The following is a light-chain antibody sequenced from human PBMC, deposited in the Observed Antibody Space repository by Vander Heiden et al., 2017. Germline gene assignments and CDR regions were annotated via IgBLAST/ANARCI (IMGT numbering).Light chain of an antibody. V-gene: IGLV2-11*01. J-gene: IGLJ2*01. CDR1: SSDVGGYNY. Sequence: HSALTQPRSVSGSPGPSVPISCTGTSSDVGGYNYVSWYQQHPSKAPKLMIYDVSKRPSGVPDRFSGSKSGNTASLTISGLQAEDEADYYCCSYAGSYTVVFGGGTKLTVL. CDR3: CSYAGSYTVV. CDR2: DVS.